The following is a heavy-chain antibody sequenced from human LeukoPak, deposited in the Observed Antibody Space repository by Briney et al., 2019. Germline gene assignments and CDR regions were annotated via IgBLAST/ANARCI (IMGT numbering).Heavy chain of an antibody. CDR1: GGTFSSYA. Sequence: ASVKVSCKASGGTFSSYAISWVRQAPGQGLEWMGGIIPIFGTANYAQKFQGRVTITTDESTSTAYMELSSLRSEDTAVYYRARVTQRWLQLSAFDIWGQGTMVTVSS. V-gene: IGHV1-69*05. CDR2: IIPIFGTA. CDR3: ARVTQRWLQLSAFDI. J-gene: IGHJ3*02. D-gene: IGHD5-24*01.